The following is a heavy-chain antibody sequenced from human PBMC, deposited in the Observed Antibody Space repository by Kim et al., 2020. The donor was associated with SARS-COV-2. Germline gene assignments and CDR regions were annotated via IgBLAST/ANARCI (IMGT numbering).Heavy chain of an antibody. Sequence: SETLSLTCTVSGGSISSYYWSWIRQPPGKGLEWIGYIYYSGSTNYNPSLKSRVTISVDTSKNQFSLKLSSVTAADTAVYYCARDNLSCSSTSCSHYYYGMDVWGQGTTVTVSS. J-gene: IGHJ6*02. CDR2: IYYSGST. V-gene: IGHV4-59*01. D-gene: IGHD2-2*01. CDR3: ARDNLSCSSTSCSHYYYGMDV. CDR1: GGSISSYY.